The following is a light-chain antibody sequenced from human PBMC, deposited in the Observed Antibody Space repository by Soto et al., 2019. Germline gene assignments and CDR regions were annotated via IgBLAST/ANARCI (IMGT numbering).Light chain of an antibody. Sequence: EIVMTQSPATLSVSPGERATLSCRASQSVSSNLAWYQQKPGQAPRLLIYGASTRATGIPARFSGSGSGTEFTLTISSLQSEDFAVYYCKQYNNWPTCGPGNKGDIK. J-gene: IGKJ3*01. CDR3: KQYNNWPT. CDR1: QSVSSN. V-gene: IGKV3-15*01. CDR2: GAS.